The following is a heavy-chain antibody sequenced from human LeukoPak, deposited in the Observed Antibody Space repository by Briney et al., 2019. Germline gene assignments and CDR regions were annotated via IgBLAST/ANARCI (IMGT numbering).Heavy chain of an antibody. CDR3: ARGVPASVAGSFDY. J-gene: IGHJ4*02. Sequence: GGSLKLSCAASGFTFRSYTMNWVRQTPAKGLEWVSSIRSSGTDLYYADSVRGRFTISRDNAKNSLYLQINSLTTEDTAVYYCARGVPASVAGSFDYWGQGILVSVSS. D-gene: IGHD6-19*01. CDR1: GFTFRSYT. CDR2: IRSSGTDL. V-gene: IGHV3-21*01.